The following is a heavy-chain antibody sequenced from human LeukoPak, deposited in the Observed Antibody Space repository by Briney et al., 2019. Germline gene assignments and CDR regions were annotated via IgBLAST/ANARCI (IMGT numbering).Heavy chain of an antibody. V-gene: IGHV4-39*01. J-gene: IGHJ4*02. D-gene: IGHD4-17*01. Sequence: PSETLSLTCTVSGGSISSSSYYWGWVRQPPGKGLEWIGSIYYSGNTYYNPSLKSRVTISVDTSKNQFSLKLSSVTAADTAVYYCARDYGDLNYWGQGTLVTVSS. CDR1: GGSISSSSYY. CDR2: IYYSGNT. CDR3: ARDYGDLNY.